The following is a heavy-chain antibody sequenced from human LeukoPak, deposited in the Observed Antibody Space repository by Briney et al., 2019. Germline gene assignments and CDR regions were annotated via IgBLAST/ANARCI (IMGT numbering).Heavy chain of an antibody. CDR3: AKGRSYYYFDY. V-gene: IGHV3-9*01. Sequence: EPGGSLRLSCAAPGFTFDDYAMHWVRQAPGKGLEWVSGISWNGGRIGYAGSVKGRFTISRDNAKNSLYLQMNSLRAEDTALYYCAKGRSYYYFDYWGQGTLVTVSS. CDR2: ISWNGGRI. J-gene: IGHJ4*02. D-gene: IGHD1-26*01. CDR1: GFTFDDYA.